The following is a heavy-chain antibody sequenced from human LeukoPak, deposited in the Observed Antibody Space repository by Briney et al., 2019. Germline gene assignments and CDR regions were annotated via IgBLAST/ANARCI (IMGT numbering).Heavy chain of an antibody. V-gene: IGHV3-21*01. J-gene: IGHJ6*03. CDR1: GFTFSNYN. CDR2: ISSSSSYI. CDR3: ARDPAQGSTGYMDV. Sequence: GGSLRLSCAASGFTFSNYNMNWVRQAPGKGLEWVSSISSSSSYIHYADSVKGRFTISRDNAKNSLYLQMNSLRAEDTAVYYCARDPAQGSTGYMDVWGKGTTVTVSS.